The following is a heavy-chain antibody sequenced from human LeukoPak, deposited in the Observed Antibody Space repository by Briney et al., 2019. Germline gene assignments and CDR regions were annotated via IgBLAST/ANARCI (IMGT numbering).Heavy chain of an antibody. Sequence: GGSLRLSCVASGFPFSTYSMNWVRQAPGKGLEWVSGFGGTYGGTYYADSVKGRFTISRDNSKNTLYLHMNSLRAEDTAVYYCARDALGDSSGYNPFDYWGQGTLVTVSS. J-gene: IGHJ4*02. V-gene: IGHV3-23*01. CDR1: GFPFSTYS. CDR3: ARDALGDSSGYNPFDY. D-gene: IGHD3-22*01. CDR2: FGGTYGGT.